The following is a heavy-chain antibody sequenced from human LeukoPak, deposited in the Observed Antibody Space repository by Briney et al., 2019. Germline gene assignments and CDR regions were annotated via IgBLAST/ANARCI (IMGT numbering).Heavy chain of an antibody. J-gene: IGHJ4*02. CDR1: GFTFSTYG. V-gene: IGHV3-30*18. CDR3: AKGPRYYTSGSYYRFVDY. Sequence: GGSLRLSCAASGFTFSTYGMHWVRQAPGKGLEWVAIISYNGSNTYYADSVKGRFTISRDNSKNTLYLQMNSLRAEDTAVYYCAKGPRYYTSGSYYRFVDYWGQGTLVTVSS. D-gene: IGHD3-10*01. CDR2: ISYNGSNT.